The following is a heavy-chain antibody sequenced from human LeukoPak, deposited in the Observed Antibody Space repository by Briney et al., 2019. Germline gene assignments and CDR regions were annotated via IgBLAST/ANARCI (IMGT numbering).Heavy chain of an antibody. V-gene: IGHV1-69*04. CDR3: ARVVKGSLDAFDI. CDR1: GGTFSSYG. D-gene: IGHD3-10*01. Sequence: SVKVSCKASGGTFSSYGISWARQAPGQGLEWRGRIIPMLGIASYAQKFQGRVTITADKSTSTAYMELSSLRSEDTAVFYCARVVKGSLDAFDIWGQGTMVTVSS. CDR2: IIPMLGIA. J-gene: IGHJ3*02.